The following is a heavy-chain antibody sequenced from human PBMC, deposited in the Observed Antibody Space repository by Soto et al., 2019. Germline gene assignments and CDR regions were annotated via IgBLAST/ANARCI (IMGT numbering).Heavy chain of an antibody. V-gene: IGHV4-34*01. CDR3: ARAKVGATNWFDL. D-gene: IGHD1-26*01. CDR1: GGSFSGYY. CDR2: INHSGST. Sequence: SETLSLTCAVYGGSFSGYYWSWIRQPPGKGLEWIGEINHSGSTNYNPSLKSRVTISVDTSKNRFSLKRSSVTAADTAVYYCARAKVGATNWFDLWGQGTLVTVSS. J-gene: IGHJ5*02.